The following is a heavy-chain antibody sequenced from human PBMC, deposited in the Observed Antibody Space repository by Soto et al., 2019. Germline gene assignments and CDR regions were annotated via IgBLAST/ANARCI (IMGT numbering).Heavy chain of an antibody. CDR2: INHSGST. V-gene: IGHV4-34*01. CDR3: ARERRRTERTNYGMDV. CDR1: GGSFSGYY. Sequence: KPSETLSLTCAVYGGSFSGYYWSWIRQPPGKGLEWIGEINHSGSTNYNPSLKSRVTISVDTSKNQFSLKPSSVTAADTAVYYCARERRRTERTNYGMDVWGQGTTVTV. J-gene: IGHJ6*02.